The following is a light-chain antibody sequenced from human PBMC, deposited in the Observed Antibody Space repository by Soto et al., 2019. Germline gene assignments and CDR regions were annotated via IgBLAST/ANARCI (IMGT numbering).Light chain of an antibody. Sequence: QSVLTQPASVPGSPGQSISISCTGTSSDVGGYEYVSWYQHHAGKAPKLMIYDVSSRPSGVSSRFSDSKSGNTASLTISRLHSEDEADYYCISYTSINLYVLGTGTKLNVL. CDR1: SSDVGGYEY. CDR2: DVS. V-gene: IGLV2-14*03. CDR3: ISYTSINLYV. J-gene: IGLJ1*01.